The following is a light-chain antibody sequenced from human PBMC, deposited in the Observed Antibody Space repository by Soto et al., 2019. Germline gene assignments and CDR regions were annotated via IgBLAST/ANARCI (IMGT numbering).Light chain of an antibody. J-gene: IGKJ2*01. CDR3: QQYNNWPAMYT. Sequence: EIVLTQSPATLSLSPGERATLSCRASQSISTKLARHQQKPGQAPRLLVYGPSTRATGIPARFSGNGSGTEFTLTITGLQSEDFAVYYCQQYNNWPAMYTFGQGTKVDIK. V-gene: IGKV3D-15*01. CDR2: GPS. CDR1: QSISTK.